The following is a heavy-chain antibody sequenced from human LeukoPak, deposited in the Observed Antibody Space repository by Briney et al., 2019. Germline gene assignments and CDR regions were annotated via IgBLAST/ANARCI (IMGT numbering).Heavy chain of an antibody. CDR1: GFTFSSYG. CDR3: AKDKLDHSTSLDA. V-gene: IGHV3-30*18. Sequence: PGRSLRLSCAASGFTFSSYGMHWVRQAPGKGLEWVAVISYDGSNKYYADSVKGRFTISRDNSKNTLYLQMNSLRAEDTAVYYCAKDKLDHSTSLDAWGQGTLVTVSS. D-gene: IGHD2-2*01. J-gene: IGHJ4*02. CDR2: ISYDGSNK.